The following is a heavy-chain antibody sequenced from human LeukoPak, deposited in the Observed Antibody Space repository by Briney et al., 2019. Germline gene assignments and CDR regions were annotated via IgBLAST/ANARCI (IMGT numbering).Heavy chain of an antibody. Sequence: PSETLSLTCTVSGGSISTNNYYWGWIRQPPGKGLDWIGSIYYDGSTYYKPSTKSRVTISVDTSKNQLSLRLTSVTAADTAVYCCTRAQRRWAYDAFDIWGQATMVTASA. V-gene: IGHV4-39*07. CDR2: IYYDGST. J-gene: IGHJ3*02. CDR3: TRAQRRWAYDAFDI. CDR1: GGSISTNNYY. D-gene: IGHD4-23*01.